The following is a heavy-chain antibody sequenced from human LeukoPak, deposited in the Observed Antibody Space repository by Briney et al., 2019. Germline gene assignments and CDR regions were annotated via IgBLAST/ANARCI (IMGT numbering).Heavy chain of an antibody. Sequence: ASVKVSCKASGYTFTGYYMHWVRQAPGQGLEWMGIINPSGGSTSYAQKFQGRVTMTRDMSTSTVYMELSSLRSEDTAVYYCARDSIAATVHRNYYYYMDVWGKGTTVTVSS. CDR2: INPSGGST. J-gene: IGHJ6*03. CDR3: ARDSIAATVHRNYYYYMDV. D-gene: IGHD6-13*01. CDR1: GYTFTGYY. V-gene: IGHV1-46*01.